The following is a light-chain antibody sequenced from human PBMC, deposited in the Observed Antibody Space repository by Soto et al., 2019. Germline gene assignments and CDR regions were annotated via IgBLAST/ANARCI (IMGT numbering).Light chain of an antibody. CDR1: QSVSSNY. J-gene: IGKJ1*01. V-gene: IGKV3-20*01. CDR3: QQYGRSPWT. Sequence: ESVLTQSPGTLSLSPGDRATLSCRASQSVSSNYLAWYQQKPGQAPRLLMYDASSRATGIPDRFSGSGSGTDFTLIISRLEPEDLAVYYCQQYGRSPWTFGHGTKVEVK. CDR2: DAS.